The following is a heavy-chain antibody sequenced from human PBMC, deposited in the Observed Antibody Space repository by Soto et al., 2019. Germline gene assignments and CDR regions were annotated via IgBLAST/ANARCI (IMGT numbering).Heavy chain of an antibody. CDR1: GGSISSYY. CDR3: ARVNRGYYDSSGYWFDP. J-gene: IGHJ5*02. V-gene: IGHV4-59*01. CDR2: IYYSGST. Sequence: PSETLSLTCTVSGGSISSYYWSWIRQPPGKGLEWIGYIYYSGSTNYNPSLKSRVTISVDTSKNQFSLKLSSVTAAYTAVYYCARVNRGYYDSSGYWFDPWGQGTLVTVSS. D-gene: IGHD3-22*01.